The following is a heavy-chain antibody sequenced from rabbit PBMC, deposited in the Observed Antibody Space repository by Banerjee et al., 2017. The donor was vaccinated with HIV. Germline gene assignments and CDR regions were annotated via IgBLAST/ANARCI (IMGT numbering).Heavy chain of an antibody. CDR3: ARGYYDDYGNWSL. J-gene: IGHJ4*01. CDR2: IYAGSGGST. CDR1: GFSFGSSYY. V-gene: IGHV1S40*01. Sequence: QSLEESGGDLVKPGASLTLTCTASGFSFGSSYYVCWVRQAPGKGLEWIACIYAGSGGSTYYASWAKGRFTISKTSSTTVTLQMTSLTAADTATYFCARGYYDDYGNWSLWGPGTLVTVS. D-gene: IGHD2-1*01.